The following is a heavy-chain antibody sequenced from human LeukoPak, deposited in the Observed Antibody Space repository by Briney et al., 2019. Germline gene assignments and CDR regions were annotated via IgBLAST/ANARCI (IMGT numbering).Heavy chain of an antibody. J-gene: IGHJ4*02. CDR2: IYYSGST. CDR1: RGSISSCY. Sequence: PSETLSLTCTVSRGSISSCYWSWIRQPPGQGLEWIGYIYYSGSTDYNPSLKSRVNISVDTSKNQFSLKLSSVTAADTAVYYCARVRVRTGSHSWYFDYWGQGTLVNVSS. V-gene: IGHV4-59*01. CDR3: ARVRVRTGSHSWYFDY. D-gene: IGHD3/OR15-3a*01.